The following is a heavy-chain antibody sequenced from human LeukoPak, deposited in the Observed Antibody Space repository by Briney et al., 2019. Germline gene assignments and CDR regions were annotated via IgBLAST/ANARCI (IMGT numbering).Heavy chain of an antibody. V-gene: IGHV3-23*01. CDR3: AKGIYSSGWSYFDY. J-gene: IGHJ4*01. Sequence: GGSLRLSCAASGFTFSNSAMSWVRQAPGKGLEWVSTLSGSGITTYYADSVKGRFTISRDNSKNTLYLQMNSLRAEDTAAYYCAKGIYSSGWSYFDYWGHGTLVTASP. CDR2: LSGSGITT. D-gene: IGHD6-19*01. CDR1: GFTFSNSA.